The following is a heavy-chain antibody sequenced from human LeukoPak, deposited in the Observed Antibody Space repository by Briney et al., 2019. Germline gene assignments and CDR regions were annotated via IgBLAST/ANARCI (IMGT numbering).Heavy chain of an antibody. CDR1: GFTFSSYE. J-gene: IGHJ4*02. Sequence: GGSLRLSCAASGFTFSSYEMNWVRQAPGKGLEWVSAISDGGSSTYYADSVKGRFTISRDNSKNTLYLQMNSLTAEDTAVYYCAKRVRYGSGNYHFDHWGQGTLVTVSS. CDR2: ISDGGSST. V-gene: IGHV3-23*01. CDR3: AKRVRYGSGNYHFDH. D-gene: IGHD3-10*01.